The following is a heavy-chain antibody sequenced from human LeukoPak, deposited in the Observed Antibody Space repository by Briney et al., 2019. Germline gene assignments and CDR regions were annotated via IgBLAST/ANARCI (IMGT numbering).Heavy chain of an antibody. CDR3: ARVPIVVVPAAIRILGDWYFDL. CDR1: GGSISSYY. Sequence: PSETLSLTCTVSGGSISSYYWSWIRQPPGKGLEWSGYIYYSGSTNYNPSLKSRVTISVDTSKNQFSLKLSSVTAADTAVYYCARVPIVVVPAAIRILGDWYFDLWGRGTLVTVSS. V-gene: IGHV4-59*08. J-gene: IGHJ2*01. D-gene: IGHD2-2*02. CDR2: IYYSGST.